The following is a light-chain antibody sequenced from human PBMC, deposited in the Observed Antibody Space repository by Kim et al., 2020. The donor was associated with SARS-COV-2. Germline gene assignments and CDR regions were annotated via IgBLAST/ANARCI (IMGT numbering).Light chain of an antibody. CDR2: DAS. CDR3: HQYHSWPPIT. V-gene: IGKV3-15*01. CDR1: RNVGTK. J-gene: IGKJ5*01. Sequence: EIVMTQTPATLSVSPGERAALSCKSSRNVGTKVAWYVQKRGQRPRLLIYDASTRASGISDRFFGSGSGTDFTLIIGRLQSEDFALYYCHQYHSWPPITFGQGTRLEI.